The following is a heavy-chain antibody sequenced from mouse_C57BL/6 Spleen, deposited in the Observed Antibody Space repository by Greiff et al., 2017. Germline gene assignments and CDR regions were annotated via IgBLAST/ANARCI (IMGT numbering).Heavy chain of an antibody. CDR3: ARKGYDYDGYWYFDV. V-gene: IGHV1-59*01. CDR1: GYTFTSYW. Sequence: VQLQQPGAELVRPGTSVKLSCKASGYTFTSYWMHWVKQRPGQGLEWIGVIDPSDSYTNYNQKFKGKATLTVDTSSSTAYMQLSSLTSEDSAVYYCARKGYDYDGYWYFDVWGTGTTVTVSS. D-gene: IGHD2-4*01. J-gene: IGHJ1*03. CDR2: IDPSDSYT.